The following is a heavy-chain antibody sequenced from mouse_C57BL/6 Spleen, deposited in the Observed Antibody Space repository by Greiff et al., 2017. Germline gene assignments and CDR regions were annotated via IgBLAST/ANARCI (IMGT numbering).Heavy chain of an antibody. Sequence: VQLQQSGPELAKPGASVKISCKASGYAFSSSWMNWVKQRPGKGLEWIGRIYPGDGDANYNGKFKGKATLTADKSSSAAYMQLSSLTSEDSAVCCCERRGWDPFAYLGQGTLVTVSA. CDR2: IYPGDGDA. V-gene: IGHV1-82*01. CDR3: ERRGWDPFAY. D-gene: IGHD4-1*01. CDR1: GYAFSSSW. J-gene: IGHJ3*01.